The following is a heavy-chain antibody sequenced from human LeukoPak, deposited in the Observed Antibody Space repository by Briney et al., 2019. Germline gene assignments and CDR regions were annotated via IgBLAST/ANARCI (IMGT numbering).Heavy chain of an antibody. Sequence: GESLKISCRGSGYSFTSYWIGWVRQMPGKGLEWMGIIYPDDSDTKYNPSFQGQVTISADKSISTAYLQWSSLKASDTAMYYCGRVMSGSGSSYTFDKWGQGTLVTVSS. J-gene: IGHJ4*02. CDR2: IYPDDSDT. CDR1: GYSFTSYW. D-gene: IGHD3-10*01. V-gene: IGHV5-51*01. CDR3: GRVMSGSGSSYTFDK.